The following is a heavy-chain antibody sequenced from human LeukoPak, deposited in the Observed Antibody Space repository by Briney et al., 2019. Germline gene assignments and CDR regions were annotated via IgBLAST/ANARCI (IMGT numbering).Heavy chain of an antibody. Sequence: GASVKVSCKASGGTFSSYAISWVRQAPGQGLEWMGGIIPIFGTANYAQKFQGRVTITADESTSTAYMELSSLRSEDTAVYYCARGIWNSGSYGTYYFDYWGQGTLVTVSS. CDR1: GGTFSSYA. V-gene: IGHV1-69*13. J-gene: IGHJ4*02. CDR2: IIPIFGTA. CDR3: ARGIWNSGSYGTYYFDY. D-gene: IGHD6-19*01.